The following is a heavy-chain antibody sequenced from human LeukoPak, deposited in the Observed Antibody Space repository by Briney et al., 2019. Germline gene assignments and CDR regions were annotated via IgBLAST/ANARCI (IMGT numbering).Heavy chain of an antibody. CDR2: INPNSGGT. J-gene: IGHJ4*02. CDR3: ARGIPIAVTGSIGY. CDR1: GYTFTGYY. V-gene: IGHV1-2*02. Sequence: ASVKVSCKSSGYTFTGYYMHWVRQAPGQGLEWMGWINPNSGGTNYAQKFQGRVTMTRDTSISTAYMELSRLRSDDTAVYYCARGIPIAVTGSIGYWGQGTLVTVSS. D-gene: IGHD6-19*01.